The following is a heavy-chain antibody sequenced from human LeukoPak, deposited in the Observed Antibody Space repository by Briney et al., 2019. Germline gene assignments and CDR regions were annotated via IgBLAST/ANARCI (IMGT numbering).Heavy chain of an antibody. D-gene: IGHD3-22*01. CDR1: GFTFSSYG. CDR2: ISSPSTTI. Sequence: GGSLRLSCAASGFTFSSYGMHWVRQAPGKGLEWISYISSPSTTIYYADSVKGRFTISRDNSKNSLYLQMDSLRVEDTAVYYCARGWVDYDSPVAHNWFDPWGQGTLVIVSS. CDR3: ARGWVDYDSPVAHNWFDP. V-gene: IGHV3-48*04. J-gene: IGHJ5*02.